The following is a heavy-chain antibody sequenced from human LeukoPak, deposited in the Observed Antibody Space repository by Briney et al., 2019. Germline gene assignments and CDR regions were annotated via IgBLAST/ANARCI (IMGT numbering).Heavy chain of an antibody. Sequence: SETLSLTCAVYGGSFSGYYWSWIRQPPGKGLEWIGEINHSGSTNYNPSLKSRVTISVDTSKNQLSLKLSSVTAADTAVYYCARGRIAAAGIAGWFDPWGQGTLVTVSS. J-gene: IGHJ5*02. D-gene: IGHD6-13*01. V-gene: IGHV4-34*01. CDR1: GGSFSGYY. CDR2: INHSGST. CDR3: ARGRIAAAGIAGWFDP.